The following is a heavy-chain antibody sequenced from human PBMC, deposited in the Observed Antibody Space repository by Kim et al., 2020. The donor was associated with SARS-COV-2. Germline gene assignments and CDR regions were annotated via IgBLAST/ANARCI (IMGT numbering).Heavy chain of an antibody. CDR3: ARVSPEVDWYFDL. D-gene: IGHD5-12*01. J-gene: IGHJ2*01. V-gene: IGHV1-8*01. Sequence: YEQKFQGRVTMTRNTSISTAYMELSSLRSEDTAVYYCARVSPEVDWYFDLWGRGTLVTVSS.